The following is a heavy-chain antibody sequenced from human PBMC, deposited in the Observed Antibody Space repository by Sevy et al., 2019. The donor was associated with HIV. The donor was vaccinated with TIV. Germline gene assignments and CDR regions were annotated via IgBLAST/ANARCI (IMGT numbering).Heavy chain of an antibody. CDR2: ISYDGNNQ. D-gene: IGHD6-19*01. CDR3: ARGQYHSGWFFSAFDM. CDR1: GFTFSSYN. Sequence: GGSLRLSCATSGFTFSSYNMHWVRQAPGKGLEWVAIISYDGNNQYYAHSMKGRFTISRDNSMNTLYLQMNSLTTEDTAVYYCARGQYHSGWFFSAFDMWGQGTMVTVSS. V-gene: IGHV3-30-3*01. J-gene: IGHJ3*02.